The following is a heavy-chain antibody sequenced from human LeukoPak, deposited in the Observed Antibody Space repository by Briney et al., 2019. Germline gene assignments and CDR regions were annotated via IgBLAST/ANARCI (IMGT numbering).Heavy chain of an antibody. J-gene: IGHJ3*02. D-gene: IGHD3-10*01. CDR1: GYTFTSYG. V-gene: IGHV1-18*01. Sequence: ASVKVSCKASGYTFTSYGISWVRQAPGQGLEWMGWISAYNGNTNYAQKLQGRVTMTTDTSTSTAYMELRSLRSDDTAVYYCARDMLSLWFGEIPSAFDIWGQGTMVTVSS. CDR2: ISAYNGNT. CDR3: ARDMLSLWFGEIPSAFDI.